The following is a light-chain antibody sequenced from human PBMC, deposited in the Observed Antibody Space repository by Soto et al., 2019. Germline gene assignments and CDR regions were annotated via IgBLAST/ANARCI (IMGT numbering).Light chain of an antibody. Sequence: QSALTQPASVSGSPGQWITISCTGTSSDVGGYNYVSWYQQHPGKAPKLMIYDVRNRPSGVSNRFSGSKSGNTASLTISGLQAEDEADYYCSSYTSSSTSVVFGGGTKLTVL. CDR3: SSYTSSSTSVV. CDR2: DVR. CDR1: SSDVGGYNY. J-gene: IGLJ2*01. V-gene: IGLV2-14*01.